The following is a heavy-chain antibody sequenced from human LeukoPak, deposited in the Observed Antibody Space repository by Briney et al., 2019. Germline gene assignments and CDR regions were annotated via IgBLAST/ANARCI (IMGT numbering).Heavy chain of an antibody. V-gene: IGHV4-39*07. CDR2: INHSGST. J-gene: IGHJ4*02. CDR3: ARLPLLRFLRWFDY. Sequence: TSETLSLTCIVSGGSISSSSYYWGWIRQPPGKGLEWIGEINHSGSTNYNPSLKSRVTISVDTSKNQFSLKLSSVTAADTAVYYCARLPLLRFLRWFDYWGQGTLVTVSS. D-gene: IGHD4-23*01. CDR1: GGSISSSSYY.